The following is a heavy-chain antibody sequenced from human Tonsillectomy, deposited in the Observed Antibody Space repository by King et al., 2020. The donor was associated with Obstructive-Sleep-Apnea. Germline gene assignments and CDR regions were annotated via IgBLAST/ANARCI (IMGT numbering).Heavy chain of an antibody. Sequence: VQLQESGPGLVKPSETLSLTCSVSGGSISGYYWSWILQPPRKGLEWFGYIYGSGSTNYNPSLKSRVTISVDMAKSQLSLRLGSVTAADTAVYYCASTLAYCGGDCYSVDFWGQGTLVSVSS. CDR1: GGSISGYY. CDR3: ASTLAYCGGDCYSVDF. J-gene: IGHJ4*02. V-gene: IGHV4-59*01. CDR2: IYGSGST. D-gene: IGHD2-21*02.